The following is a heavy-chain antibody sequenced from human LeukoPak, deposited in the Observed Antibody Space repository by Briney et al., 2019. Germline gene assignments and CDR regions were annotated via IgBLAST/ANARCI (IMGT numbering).Heavy chain of an antibody. CDR1: GFTFSSYS. CDR3: ARDTYEQWLDGDY. Sequence: PGGSLRLSCAASGFTFSSYSMNWVRQAPGKGLEWVSYISSSSSTIYYADSVKGRFTISRDNAKNSLYLQMNSLRAEDTAVYYCARDTYEQWLDGDYWGQGTLVTVSS. J-gene: IGHJ4*02. D-gene: IGHD6-19*01. V-gene: IGHV3-48*04. CDR2: ISSSSSTI.